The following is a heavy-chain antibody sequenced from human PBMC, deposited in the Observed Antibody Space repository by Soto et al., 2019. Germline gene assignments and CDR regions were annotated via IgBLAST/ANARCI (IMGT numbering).Heavy chain of an antibody. V-gene: IGHV1-69*01. CDR1: GGTFSNYD. CDR3: ARDGTLYDSSAYYYLY. D-gene: IGHD3-22*01. Sequence: QVQLVQSGAEVKKPGSSVKVSCKASGGTFSNYDVNWVRQAPGQGLEWMGGIIPIFGTANYAQKFQGRVTITSDDSTRTAYMELSSLRSEDTAVYYCARDGTLYDSSAYYYLYWGQGTLVTVSS. J-gene: IGHJ4*02. CDR2: IIPIFGTA.